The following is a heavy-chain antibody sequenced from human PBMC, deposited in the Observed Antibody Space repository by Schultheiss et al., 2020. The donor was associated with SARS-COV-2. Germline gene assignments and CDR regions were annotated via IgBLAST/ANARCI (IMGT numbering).Heavy chain of an antibody. CDR2: ISGSGGST. J-gene: IGHJ6*03. CDR3: AKSASRHIVVVPAAMGVMDV. V-gene: IGHV3-23*01. D-gene: IGHD2-2*01. CDR1: GFTFSDYY. Sequence: GGSLRLSCAASGFTFSDYYMSWIRQAPGKGLEWVSAISGSGGSTYYADSVKGRFTISRDNSKNTLYLQMNSLRAEDTAVYYCAKSASRHIVVVPAAMGVMDVWGKGTTVTVSS.